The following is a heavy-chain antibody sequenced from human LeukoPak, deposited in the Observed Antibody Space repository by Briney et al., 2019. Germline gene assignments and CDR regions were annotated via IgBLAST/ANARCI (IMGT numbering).Heavy chain of an antibody. CDR2: IRYDGTDK. CDR3: AKDWVYGSVSEFAP. J-gene: IGHJ5*02. D-gene: IGHD3-10*01. V-gene: IGHV3-30*02. Sequence: GGSLRLSCAASGFTFSTYGMHWVRQAPGKGLEWVTFIRYDGTDKYYVDAVKGRFTVSRDNSKNTVYLQMNSVRLEDTAVYYCAKDWVYGSVSEFAPWGQGTLVTVSS. CDR1: GFTFSTYG.